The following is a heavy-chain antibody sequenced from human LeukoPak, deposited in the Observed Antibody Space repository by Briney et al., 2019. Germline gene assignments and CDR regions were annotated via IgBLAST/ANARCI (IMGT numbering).Heavy chain of an antibody. CDR3: ARSALGYYYDSSGYYYVDLDY. V-gene: IGHV1-69*05. CDR1: GGTFSSYA. D-gene: IGHD3-22*01. Sequence: SVKVSCKACGGTFSSYAISWVRQAPGQGLEWMGGIIPIFGTANYAQKFQGRVTITTDESTSTAYMELSSLRSEDTAVYYCARSALGYYYDSSGYYYVDLDYWGQGTLVTVSS. CDR2: IIPIFGTA. J-gene: IGHJ4*02.